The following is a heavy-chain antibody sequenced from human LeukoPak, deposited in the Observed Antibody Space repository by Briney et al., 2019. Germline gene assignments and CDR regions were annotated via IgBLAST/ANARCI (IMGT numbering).Heavy chain of an antibody. CDR3: ARHLSGDYYNRYYYYGRDV. Sequence: GESLKISCKGSGYSFTSYWIGWVRQMPGKGLEWMGIIYPGDSDTRYSPSFQGQVTISADKSISTAYLQWSSLKASDTAMYYCARHLSGDYYNRYYYYGRDVWGKGTTVP. V-gene: IGHV5-51*01. CDR1: GYSFTSYW. J-gene: IGHJ6*04. D-gene: IGHD4-17*01. CDR2: IYPGDSDT.